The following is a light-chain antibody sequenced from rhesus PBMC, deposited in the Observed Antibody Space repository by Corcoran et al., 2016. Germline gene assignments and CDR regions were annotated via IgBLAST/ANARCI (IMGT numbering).Light chain of an antibody. Sequence: DIQMTQSPSSLSASVGDRVTITCQARQSLSNYLNWYQQKPGKITKLLIYRASSLQSGIPSRFSGSGSGTDFTLTISSLQPEDFATYYCQQGYSYPYSFGQGTKVEIK. CDR3: QQGYSYPYS. V-gene: IGKV1S9*01. CDR1: QSLSNY. J-gene: IGKJ2*01. CDR2: RAS.